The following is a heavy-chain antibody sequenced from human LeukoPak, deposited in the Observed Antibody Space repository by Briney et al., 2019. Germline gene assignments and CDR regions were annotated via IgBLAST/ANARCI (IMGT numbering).Heavy chain of an antibody. CDR3: ARGSEEMATMGDGMDV. CDR1: GGTFIRYA. Sequence: GASVSVSFTASGGTFIRYAISWVRQAPGRGVEWMGGIIPILGIANYAQKFQGSVTITADKSTSTDYMELSSLRSEDKDVYYCARGSEEMATMGDGMDVWGQGTTVTVSS. J-gene: IGHJ6*02. CDR2: IIPILGIA. D-gene: IGHD5-24*01. V-gene: IGHV1-69*10.